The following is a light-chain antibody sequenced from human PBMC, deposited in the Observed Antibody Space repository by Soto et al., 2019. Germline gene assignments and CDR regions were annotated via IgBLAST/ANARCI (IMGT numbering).Light chain of an antibody. J-gene: IGLJ3*02. CDR2: DNN. V-gene: IGLV1-51*01. Sequence: QSVLTQPPSVSAAPGQKVTISCSGSNSNIGRTYVSWYQQLPGTAPKLLIYDNNKRPSGIPDRFSGSKSGTSATLDISGLQTGDEADYYCGTWHNSVIGVFGGGTKLTVL. CDR1: NSNIGRTY. CDR3: GTWHNSVIGV.